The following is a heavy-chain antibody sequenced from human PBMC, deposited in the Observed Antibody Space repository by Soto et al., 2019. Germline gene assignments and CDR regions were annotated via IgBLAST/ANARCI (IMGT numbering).Heavy chain of an antibody. CDR3: AKEGGNHYYYYAMDV. Sequence: RSQTSVVSVKSVAYSGGGWVWIKKSPSRGLEWLGRTFYRSKWYNDYAVSVKGRITINPDTSKNLFSLQLNSVTPEDTAVYYCAKEGGNHYYYYAMDVWGQGTTVTVS. J-gene: IGHJ6*02. V-gene: IGHV6-1*01. D-gene: IGHD1-26*01. CDR2: TFYRSKWYN. CDR1: VKSVAYSGGG.